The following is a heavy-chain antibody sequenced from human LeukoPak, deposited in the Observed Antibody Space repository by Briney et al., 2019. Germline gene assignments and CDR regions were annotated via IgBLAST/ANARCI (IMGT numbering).Heavy chain of an antibody. D-gene: IGHD1-1*01. CDR1: GGSISSGGYY. CDR2: IYYSGST. J-gene: IGHJ4*02. CDR3: ARAMGRTYYFDY. Sequence: PSETLSLTCTVSGGSISSGGYYWSWIRQHPGKGLEWIGYIYYSGSTYHNPSLKSRVTISVDTSKNQFSLKLSSVTAADTAVYYCARAMGRTYYFDYWGQGTLVTVSS. V-gene: IGHV4-31*03.